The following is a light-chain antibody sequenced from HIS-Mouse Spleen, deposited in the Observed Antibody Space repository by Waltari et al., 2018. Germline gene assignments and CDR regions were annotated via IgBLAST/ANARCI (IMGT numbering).Light chain of an antibody. V-gene: IGLV2-14*03. J-gene: IGLJ1*01. CDR2: DVS. CDR3: SSYTSSSTYV. Sequence: QSALPQPASVSGSPGQSITISCTGTSSDVGGYNYVSWYQQQPGKAPKRMLYDVSNRPSGVSNRFSGSKSGNTASLTISGLQAEDEADYYCSSYTSSSTYVFGTGTKVTVL. CDR1: SSDVGGYNY.